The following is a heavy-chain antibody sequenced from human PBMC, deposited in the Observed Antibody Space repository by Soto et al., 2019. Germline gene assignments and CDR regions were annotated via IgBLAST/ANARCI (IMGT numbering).Heavy chain of an antibody. CDR3: GNGDNYVTHTQQDG. J-gene: IGHJ3*01. Sequence: ASVKVSCKASGYIFVNYGIAWVRQAPGQGLEWMGWISPYTGNTHSATKVQGRLTMTTDTSTSTAYMDLGSLTSDDTAVYYLGNGDNYVTHTQQDGWGQGTMVTFAS. CDR2: ISPYTGNT. D-gene: IGHD3-16*01. CDR1: GYIFVNYG. V-gene: IGHV1-18*01.